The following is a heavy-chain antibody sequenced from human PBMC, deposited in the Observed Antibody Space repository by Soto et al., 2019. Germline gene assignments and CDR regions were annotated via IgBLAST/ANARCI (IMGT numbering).Heavy chain of an antibody. CDR1: GGTFSSYA. Sequence: QVQLVQSGAEVKKPGSSVKVSCTASGGTFSSYAISWVRQAPGQGLEWMGGIIPIFGTANYAQKFQCRVTITADESTSTADMELSSLRSEDTVVYYCARGTSYSSPGHFDYWGQGTLVTVSS. D-gene: IGHD6-13*01. CDR3: ARGTSYSSPGHFDY. V-gene: IGHV1-69*12. J-gene: IGHJ4*02. CDR2: IIPIFGTA.